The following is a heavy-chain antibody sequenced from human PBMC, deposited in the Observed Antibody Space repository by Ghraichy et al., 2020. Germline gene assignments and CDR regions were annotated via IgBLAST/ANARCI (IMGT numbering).Heavy chain of an antibody. CDR1: GFTFSDYY. CDR3: ARSEIRNWFDP. J-gene: IGHJ5*02. CDR2: ISSSSSYT. Sequence: GESLNISCAASGFTFSDYYMSWIRQAPGKGLEWVSYISSSSSYTNYADSVKGRFTISRDNAKNSLYLQMNSLRAEDTAVYYCARSEIRNWFDPWGQGTLVTVSS. D-gene: IGHD5-24*01. V-gene: IGHV3-11*06.